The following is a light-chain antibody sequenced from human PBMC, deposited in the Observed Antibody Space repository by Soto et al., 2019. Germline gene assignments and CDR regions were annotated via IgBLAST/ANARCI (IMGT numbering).Light chain of an antibody. CDR3: SSHAGIINVV. CDR2: EVT. CDR1: SSDVGGYNY. J-gene: IGLJ3*02. Sequence: QSALTQPPSASGSPGQSVTISCTGTSSDVGGYNYVSWYQQHPGKAPKLMIYEVTKRPSGVPDRFSGSKSGNTASLTVSGLLAEDEADYYCSSHAGIINVVFGGGTQPTVL. V-gene: IGLV2-8*01.